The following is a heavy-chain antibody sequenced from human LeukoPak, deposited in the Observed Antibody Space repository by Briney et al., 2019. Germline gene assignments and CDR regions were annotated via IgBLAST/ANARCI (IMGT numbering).Heavy chain of an antibody. Sequence: GGSLRLSCAASGFTFSSYGMHWVRQAPSKGLEWVAVICNDGSNKYYADSVKGRFTISRDNSKNTLYLQMNSLRADDTAVYYCTRVGYSSNRYYYYCMYVWDQGTTVTLPS. V-gene: IGHV3-33*01. CDR3: TRVGYSSNRYYYYCMYV. CDR2: ICNDGSNK. J-gene: IGHJ6*02. CDR1: GFTFSSYG. D-gene: IGHD6-13*01.